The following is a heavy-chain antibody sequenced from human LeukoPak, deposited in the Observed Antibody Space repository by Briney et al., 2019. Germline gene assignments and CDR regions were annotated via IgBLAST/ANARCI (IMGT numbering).Heavy chain of an antibody. J-gene: IGHJ4*02. V-gene: IGHV3-33*01. CDR2: IWYDGSNK. D-gene: IGHD2-2*01. Sequence: GGSLRLSCAASGFTFSNSGMHWVRQAPGKGLEWVAVIWYDGSNKYYADSVKGRFTISRDNSKNTLYLQMNSLRAEDTAVYYCARDYQLLNDYWGREPWSPSPQ. CDR1: GFTFSNSG. CDR3: ARDYQLLNDY.